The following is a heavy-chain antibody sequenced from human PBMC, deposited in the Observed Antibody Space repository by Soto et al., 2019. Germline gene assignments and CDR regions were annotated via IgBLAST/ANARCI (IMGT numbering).Heavy chain of an antibody. D-gene: IGHD2-2*01. Sequence: VQLVQSGAEVRKPGSSVKVSCKASGGDFKNFIIAWVRQAPGHGLEWMGGVIPIFGTPNFVQKVQDRVTITADEATSTTYMELRSLRSEDTAVYYCARVGSCLSSSCLYYGMDVWGQGTTVIVSS. CDR3: ARVGSCLSSSCLYYGMDV. J-gene: IGHJ6*02. V-gene: IGHV1-69*01. CDR1: GGDFKNFI. CDR2: VIPIFGTP.